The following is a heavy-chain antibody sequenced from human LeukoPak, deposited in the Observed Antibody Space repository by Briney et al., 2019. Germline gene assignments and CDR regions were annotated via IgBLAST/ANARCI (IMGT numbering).Heavy chain of an antibody. J-gene: IGHJ3*02. D-gene: IGHD6-19*01. CDR3: ARDWSSSGEDAFDI. V-gene: IGHV3-23*01. Sequence: GGSLRLSCAASGFTFNTYAMNWVRQAPGKGLEWVSGISGSGGNTYYADSVKGRFTISRDNSKNTLYLQMNSLRAEDTAVYYCARDWSSSGEDAFDIWGQGTMVTVSS. CDR2: ISGSGGNT. CDR1: GFTFNTYA.